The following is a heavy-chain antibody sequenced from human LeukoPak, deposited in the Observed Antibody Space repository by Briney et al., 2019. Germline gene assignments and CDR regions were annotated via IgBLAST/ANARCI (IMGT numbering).Heavy chain of an antibody. CDR3: ARGPYGAIDY. V-gene: IGHV1-69*13. J-gene: IGHJ4*02. CDR2: IIPIFGTA. CDR1: GYTFSDYY. D-gene: IGHD4/OR15-4a*01. Sequence: RGASVKVSCKASGYTFSDYYMHWVRQAPGQGLEWMGRIIPIFGTANYAQKFQGRVTITADESTSTAYMELSSLRSEDTAVYYCARGPYGAIDYWGQGTLVTVSS.